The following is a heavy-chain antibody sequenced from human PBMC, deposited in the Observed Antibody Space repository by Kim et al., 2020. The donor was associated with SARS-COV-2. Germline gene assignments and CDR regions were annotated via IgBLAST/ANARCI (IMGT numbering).Heavy chain of an antibody. Sequence: YTPALKSRVTISVDTSKNQFSLKLSSVTAADTAVYYCARGGGWWYYYFDYWGQGTLVTVSS. D-gene: IGHD2-15*01. J-gene: IGHJ4*02. V-gene: IGHV4-34*01. CDR3: ARGGGWWYYYFDY.